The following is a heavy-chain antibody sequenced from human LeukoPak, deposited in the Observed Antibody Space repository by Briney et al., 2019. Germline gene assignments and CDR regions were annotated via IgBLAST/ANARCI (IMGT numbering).Heavy chain of an antibody. CDR1: GFTLSDHY. Sequence: GGSLRLSCAASGFTLSDHYMDWVRQAPGKGLEWVSNIGGSVGSMFYAASVKGRFAISRDNSKNTLFLQMNNLRVEDTAVYYCAKRGNSWDLFDYWGQGTLVTVSS. CDR3: AKRGNSWDLFDY. D-gene: IGHD6-13*01. CDR2: IGGSVGSM. J-gene: IGHJ4*02. V-gene: IGHV3-23*01.